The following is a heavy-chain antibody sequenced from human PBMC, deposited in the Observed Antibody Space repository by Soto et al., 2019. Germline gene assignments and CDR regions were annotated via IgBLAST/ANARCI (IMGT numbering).Heavy chain of an antibody. D-gene: IGHD2-21*02. V-gene: IGHV3-64D*06. CDR2: ISSNGGST. CDR1: GFTFSSYA. CDR3: VNSAYCGGDSYRSAFDY. J-gene: IGHJ4*02. Sequence: GGSLRLSCSASGFTFSSYAMHWVRQAPGKGLEYVSAISSNGGSTYYADSVKGRFTISRDNSKNTLYLQMSSLRAEDTAVYYCVNSAYCGGDSYRSAFDYWGQGTLVTVSS.